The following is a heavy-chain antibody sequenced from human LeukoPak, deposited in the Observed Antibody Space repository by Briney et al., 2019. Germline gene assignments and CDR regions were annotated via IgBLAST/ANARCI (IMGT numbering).Heavy chain of an antibody. D-gene: IGHD5-24*01. CDR1: GYSFNSYW. J-gene: IGHJ4*02. CDR2: IDPSDSYT. Sequence: GDSLKISCKDSGYSFNSYWISWVRQMPGKGLEWMGRIDPSDSYTNYSPSFQGHVTISADKSISTAYLQWSSLKASDTAMYYCARHQGDGYNPVDFWGQGTLVTVSS. CDR3: ARHQGDGYNPVDF. V-gene: IGHV5-10-1*01.